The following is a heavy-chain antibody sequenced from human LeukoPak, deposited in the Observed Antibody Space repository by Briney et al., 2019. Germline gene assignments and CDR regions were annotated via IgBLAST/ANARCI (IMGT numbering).Heavy chain of an antibody. J-gene: IGHJ4*02. CDR1: GFALINYN. D-gene: IGHD2-2*03. V-gene: IGHV3-11*01. Sequence: AGGSLRLSCVASGFALINYNMIWVRQAPGKEPEWISILNPTATSVMYADSLKGLFSVSRDNAKNTFFLHMNRLTVEDTAMYYCARDRGWIRDYWGRGTPVTVSS. CDR2: LNPTATSV. CDR3: ARDRGWIRDY.